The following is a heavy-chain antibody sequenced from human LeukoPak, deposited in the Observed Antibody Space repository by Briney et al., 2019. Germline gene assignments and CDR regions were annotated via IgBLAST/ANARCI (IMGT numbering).Heavy chain of an antibody. CDR2: INQDGSEK. J-gene: IGHJ4*02. Sequence: GGSLRLSCAASGFTFSSYEMNWVRQAPGKGLEWVANINQDGSEKYYVDSMRGRFTISRDNSMTSVYLQMNSLRAEDTAVYSCARYRNGGNFDYWGEGTLVTVSS. D-gene: IGHD1-14*01. CDR3: ARYRNGGNFDY. CDR1: GFTFSSYE. V-gene: IGHV3-7*04.